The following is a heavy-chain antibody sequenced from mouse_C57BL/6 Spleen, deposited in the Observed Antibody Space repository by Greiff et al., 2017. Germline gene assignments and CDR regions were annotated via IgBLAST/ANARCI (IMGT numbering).Heavy chain of an antibody. J-gene: IGHJ1*03. CDR2: IYPRDGST. CDR1: GYTFTSYD. CDR3: ARHYYGSSYGGWYFDV. D-gene: IGHD1-1*01. V-gene: IGHV1-85*01. Sequence: QVQLQQSGPELVKPGASVKLSCKASGYTFTSYDINWVKQRPGQGLEWIGWIYPRDGSTKYNEKFKGKATLTVDTSSSTAYMELHSLTSEDSAVYFCARHYYGSSYGGWYFDVWGTGTTVTISS.